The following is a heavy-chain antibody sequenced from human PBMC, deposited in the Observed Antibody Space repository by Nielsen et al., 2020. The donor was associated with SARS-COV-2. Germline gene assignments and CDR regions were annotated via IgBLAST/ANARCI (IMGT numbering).Heavy chain of an antibody. J-gene: IGHJ5*02. CDR1: GDSVSSNSAA. CDR2: TYYRSKWYN. CDR3: ARDLRGEYSSGHGWFDP. V-gene: IGHV6-1*01. Sequence: SQTLSLTCAISGDSVSSNSAAWNWIRQSPSRGLEWLGRTYYRSKWYNDYAVSVKSRITINPDTSKIQFSLQLNSVTPEDTAVYYCARDLRGEYSSGHGWFDPWGQGTLVTVSS. D-gene: IGHD6-19*01.